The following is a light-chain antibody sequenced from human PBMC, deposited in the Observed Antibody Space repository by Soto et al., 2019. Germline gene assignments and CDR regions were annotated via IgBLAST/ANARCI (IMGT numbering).Light chain of an antibody. CDR2: AAS. Sequence: DIQMTQSPSSLSASVGDSVTITCRASQSISSYLNWYQQKPGKAPKLLIYAASSLQSGVLSRFIGSGTGTDFTITISSLQPEDFATYYCQQSYSTPPWTFGQGTKVEIK. J-gene: IGKJ1*01. CDR3: QQSYSTPPWT. V-gene: IGKV1-39*01. CDR1: QSISSY.